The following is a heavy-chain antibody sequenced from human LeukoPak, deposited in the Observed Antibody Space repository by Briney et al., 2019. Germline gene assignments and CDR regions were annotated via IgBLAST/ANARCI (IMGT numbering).Heavy chain of an antibody. Sequence: ASVKVSCKASGYTFTSYGISWVRQAPGQGLEWMGWISAYNGNTNYAQKIQGRVTMTTDTSTSTAYMELRSLRSDDTAVYYCARDPQQLVGATGGGFNFWGQGTLVTVSS. D-gene: IGHD1-26*01. CDR2: ISAYNGNT. V-gene: IGHV1-18*01. J-gene: IGHJ4*02. CDR1: GYTFTSYG. CDR3: ARDPQQLVGATGGGFNF.